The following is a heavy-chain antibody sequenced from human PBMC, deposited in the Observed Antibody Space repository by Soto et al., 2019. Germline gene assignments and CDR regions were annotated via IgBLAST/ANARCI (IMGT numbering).Heavy chain of an antibody. J-gene: IGHJ4*02. D-gene: IGHD5-12*01. V-gene: IGHV4-39*01. Sequence: PSETLSLTCTVSGGSISSSSYYWGWIRQPPGKGLEWIGSIYYSGSTYYNPSLKSRVTISVDTSKNQFSLKLSSVTAADTAVYYCARHSGYSGYETLDYWGQGTLVTVSS. CDR1: GGSISSSSYY. CDR3: ARHSGYSGYETLDY. CDR2: IYYSGST.